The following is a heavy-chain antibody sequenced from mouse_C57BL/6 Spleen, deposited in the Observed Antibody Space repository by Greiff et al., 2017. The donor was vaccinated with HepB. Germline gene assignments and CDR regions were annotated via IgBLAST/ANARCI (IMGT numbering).Heavy chain of an antibody. CDR2: IDPSDSET. CDR1: GYTFTSYW. V-gene: IGHV1-52*01. Sequence: QVQLQQPGAELVRPGSSVKLSCKASGYTFTSYWMHWVKQRPIQGLEWIGNIDPSDSETHYNQKFKDKATLTVDKSSSTAYMQLSSLTSEDSAVYYCARSVSREDGYWSWFAYWGQGTLVTVSA. D-gene: IGHD2-3*01. J-gene: IGHJ3*01. CDR3: ARSVSREDGYWSWFAY.